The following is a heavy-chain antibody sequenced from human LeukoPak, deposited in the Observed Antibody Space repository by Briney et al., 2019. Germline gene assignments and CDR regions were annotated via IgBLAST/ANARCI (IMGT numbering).Heavy chain of an antibody. Sequence: PGGSLRLSCAASEFTFSSYGMSWVRQAPGKGLEWVSAISGSGDSTYYADSVKGRFTISRDNSKSTLYLQMNSLRAEDTAVYYCAKGVPYFDYIWGSYPYFDYWGQGTLVTVSS. CDR1: EFTFSSYG. J-gene: IGHJ4*02. CDR2: ISGSGDST. D-gene: IGHD3-16*01. CDR3: AKGVPYFDYIWGSYPYFDY. V-gene: IGHV3-23*01.